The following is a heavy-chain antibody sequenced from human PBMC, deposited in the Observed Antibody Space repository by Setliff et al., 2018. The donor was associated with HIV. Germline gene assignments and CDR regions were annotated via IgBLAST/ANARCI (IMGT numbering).Heavy chain of an antibody. CDR3: ASPGYYDSSLSFFDY. J-gene: IGHJ4*02. CDR2: IYHSGST. D-gene: IGHD3-22*01. V-gene: IGHV4-38-2*01. Sequence: PSETLTLTCAVSGYSISSGYYWGWIRQPPGKGLEWIGSIYHSGSTYYNPSLKSRVTISVDTSKNQFSLRLSSVTAADTAVYYCASPGYYDSSLSFFDYWGQGALVTVSS. CDR1: GYSISSGYY.